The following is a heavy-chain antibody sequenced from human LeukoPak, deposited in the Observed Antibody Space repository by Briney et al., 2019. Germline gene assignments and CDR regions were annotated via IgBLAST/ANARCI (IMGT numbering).Heavy chain of an antibody. CDR3: ARDQLYGPPQGPEVGY. D-gene: IGHD1-1*01. J-gene: IGHJ4*02. V-gene: IGHV3-33*01. CDR2: IWFDATKK. CDR1: GFTFSSYG. Sequence: GRSLRLSCAASGFTFSSYGMHWVRQAPGKGLEWLAVIWFDATKKLYADSLKGRFTISRDNSKNTLYLQMDSLRADDTAVYYCARDQLYGPPQGPEVGYGGQGTLVTVSS.